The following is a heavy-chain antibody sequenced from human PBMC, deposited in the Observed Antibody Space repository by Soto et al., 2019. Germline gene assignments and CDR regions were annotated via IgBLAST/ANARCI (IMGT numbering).Heavy chain of an antibody. CDR2: ISWNSGSI. Sequence: EVQLVESGGGLVQPGRSLRLSCAASGFTFDDYAMHWVRQAPGKGLEWVSGISWNSGSIGYADSVKGRFTISRDNAKNSLYLQMNSLSAEDTALYYCAKDSYCSGGSCYNFGYWGQGTLVTVSS. V-gene: IGHV3-9*01. CDR1: GFTFDDYA. D-gene: IGHD2-15*01. CDR3: AKDSYCSGGSCYNFGY. J-gene: IGHJ4*02.